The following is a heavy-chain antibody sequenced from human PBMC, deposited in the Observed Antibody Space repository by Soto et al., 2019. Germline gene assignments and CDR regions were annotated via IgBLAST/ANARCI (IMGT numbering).Heavy chain of an antibody. D-gene: IGHD3-3*01. CDR2: ISWNSGSI. V-gene: IGHV3-9*01. Sequence: EVQLVESGGGLVQPGRSLRLSCAASGFTFDDYAMHWVRQAPGKGLEWVSGISWNSGSIGYADSVKGRFTISRDNAKNSLYLQMNSLRAEDTALYYCAKAIAEVGFWSGYVGWGQGTLVTVSS. CDR3: AKAIAEVGFWSGYVG. J-gene: IGHJ4*02. CDR1: GFTFDDYA.